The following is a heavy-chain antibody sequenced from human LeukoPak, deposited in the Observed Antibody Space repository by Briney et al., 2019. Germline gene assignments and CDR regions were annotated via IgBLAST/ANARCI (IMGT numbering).Heavy chain of an antibody. CDR1: GGSISSYY. V-gene: IGHV4-59*08. CDR2: IYYGGST. J-gene: IGHJ5*02. CDR3: ARHLSSSWSNWFDP. D-gene: IGHD6-13*01. Sequence: SETLSLTCTVSGGSISSYYWSWIRQPPGKGLEWIGYIYYGGSTNYNPSLKSRVTISVDTSKNQFSLKLNSVTAADTAVYYCARHLSSSWSNWFDPWGQGTLVTVSS.